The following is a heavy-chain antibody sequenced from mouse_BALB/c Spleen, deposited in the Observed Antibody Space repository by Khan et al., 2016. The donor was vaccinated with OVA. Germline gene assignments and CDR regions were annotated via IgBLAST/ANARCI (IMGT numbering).Heavy chain of an antibody. V-gene: IGHV1S137*01. CDR1: GYTFTDYA. CDR3: ARSHSGFAY. CDR2: ISTSYGDA. J-gene: IGHJ3*01. Sequence: QVQLKQSGAELVRPGVSVKISCKGSGYTFTDYAMHWVKQSHAKSLEWIGVISTSYGDANYNQKFKGKATMTVDKSSSTAYMELARLTSEDSAIYYCARSHSGFAYWGQGTLVTVA.